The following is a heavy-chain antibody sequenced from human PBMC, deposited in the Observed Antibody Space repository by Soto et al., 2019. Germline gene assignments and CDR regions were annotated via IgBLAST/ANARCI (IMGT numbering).Heavy chain of an antibody. CDR2: IRSKVNSYAT. V-gene: IGHV3-73*01. Sequence: EVQLVESGGGLVQPGGSLKLTCAASGFTFSDSAMHWVRQASGKGLEWVGRIRSKVNSYATAYAASVKGRFTISRDDSKNTAYLQMNSLKTEDTAVYYCIAYCSSGSCNGGVYMDVSGKGTTVTVSS. D-gene: IGHD2-15*01. J-gene: IGHJ6*03. CDR1: GFTFSDSA. CDR3: IAYCSSGSCNGGVYMDV.